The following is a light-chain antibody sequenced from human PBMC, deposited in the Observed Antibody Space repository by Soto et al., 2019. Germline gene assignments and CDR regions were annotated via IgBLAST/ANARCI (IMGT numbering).Light chain of an antibody. Sequence: DIQMTQSPSSLSASVGDRVTITCQASQDISNYLNWYQQKPGKAPKLLIYDASNLETGVPSRFSGSGSGTDFTLTISSLQPEDFATYYCQQSYSTLALTFGGGTKVEIK. V-gene: IGKV1-39*01. J-gene: IGKJ4*01. CDR3: QQSYSTLALT. CDR2: DAS. CDR1: QDISNY.